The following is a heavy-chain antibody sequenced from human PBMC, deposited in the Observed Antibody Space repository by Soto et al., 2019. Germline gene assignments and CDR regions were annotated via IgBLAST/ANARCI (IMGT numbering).Heavy chain of an antibody. CDR3: ARNSVSKKIDF. J-gene: IGHJ4*02. V-gene: IGHV4-31*03. CDR1: GGSINSGGYY. D-gene: IGHD1-26*01. CDR2: IFYSGST. Sequence: QVQLQESGPGLVKPSQTLSLTCSVSGGSINSGGYYWTWIRQYPGKGLEWIGNIFYSGSTSYNPSLKSRLTLSIDTSKTPFSLRLTSVTAADTAVYYCARNSVSKKIDFWGQGTLVTVSS.